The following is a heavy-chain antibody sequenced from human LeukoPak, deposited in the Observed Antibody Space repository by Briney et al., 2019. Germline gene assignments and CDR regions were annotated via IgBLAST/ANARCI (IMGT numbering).Heavy chain of an antibody. V-gene: IGHV1-46*01. CDR3: AIPSGGGYLLGYYGMDV. Sequence: ASVKVSCKASGYTFTGYYMHWVRQAPGQGLEWMGIINPSGGSTSYAQKFQGRVTMTRDTSTSTVYMELSSLRSEDTAVYYCAIPSGGGYLLGYYGMDVWGQGTTVTVSS. CDR2: INPSGGST. CDR1: GYTFTGYY. D-gene: IGHD3-22*01. J-gene: IGHJ6*02.